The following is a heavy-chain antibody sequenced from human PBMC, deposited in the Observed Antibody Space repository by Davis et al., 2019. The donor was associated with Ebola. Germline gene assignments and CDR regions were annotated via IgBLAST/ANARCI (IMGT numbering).Heavy chain of an antibody. J-gene: IGHJ3*02. Sequence: GGSLRLSCAASGFTFSSYTLHWVRQAPGKVLEWVAVISYDGDNNYHADSVQGRFTISRDNSKNTLYLQMNSLRAEDTAIYYCARGAYDDYIVKAFDIWGQGTKVTVSS. CDR2: ISYDGDNN. CDR1: GFTFSSYT. V-gene: IGHV3-30*04. D-gene: IGHD4-11*01. CDR3: ARGAYDDYIVKAFDI.